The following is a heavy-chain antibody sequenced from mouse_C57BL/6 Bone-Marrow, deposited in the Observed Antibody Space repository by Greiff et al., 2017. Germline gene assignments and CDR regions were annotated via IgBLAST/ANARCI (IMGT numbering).Heavy chain of an antibody. CDR3: ARRNWVYAMDY. CDR2: INPYNGGT. CDR1: GYTFTDYY. V-gene: IGHV1-19*01. D-gene: IGHD4-1*01. J-gene: IGHJ4*01. Sequence: VQLQQSGPVLVKPGASVKMSCKASGYTFTDYYMNWVKQSHGKSLEWIGVINPYNGGTSYNQKFKGKATLTVDKSSSTAYMELNSLTSEDSAVYYCARRNWVYAMDYWGQGTSVTVSS.